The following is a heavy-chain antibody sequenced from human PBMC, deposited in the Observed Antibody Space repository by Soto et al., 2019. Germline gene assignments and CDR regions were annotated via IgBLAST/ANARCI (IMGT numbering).Heavy chain of an antibody. V-gene: IGHV4-39*01. J-gene: IGHJ4*02. D-gene: IGHD2-2*01. CDR3: ARLNRGGCASPSCYTDS. CDR2: IYYSGNT. Sequence: SETLSLTCTVSGGSISSSSYYWGWIRQPPGKGLEWIGSIYYSGNTYYNPSLKSRVTISVDTSKNQFSLKLSSMTAADTAVYYCARLNRGGCASPSCYTDSWGQGTLVT. CDR1: GGSISSSSYY.